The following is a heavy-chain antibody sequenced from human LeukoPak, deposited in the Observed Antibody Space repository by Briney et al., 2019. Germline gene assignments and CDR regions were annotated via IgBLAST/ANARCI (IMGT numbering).Heavy chain of an antibody. J-gene: IGHJ6*02. CDR2: IIPILGIA. CDR1: GGTFSSYA. Sequence: ASVKASCKASGGTFSSYAISWVRQAPGQGLEWMGRIIPILGIANYAQKFQGRVTITADKSTSTAYMELSSLGSEDTAVYYCASTLGFGELLANLYYYYGMDVWGQGTTVTVSS. CDR3: ASTLGFGELLANLYYYYGMDV. V-gene: IGHV1-69*04. D-gene: IGHD3-10*01.